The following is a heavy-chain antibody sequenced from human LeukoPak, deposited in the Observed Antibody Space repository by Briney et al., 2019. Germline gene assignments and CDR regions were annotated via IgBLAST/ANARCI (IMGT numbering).Heavy chain of an antibody. Sequence: SETLPLTCAVYGGSFSGYYWSWIRQPPGKGLEWIGEINHSGSTNYNPSLKSRVTISVDTSKNQFSLRLSSVTAADTAVYYCAREGAVAGFDYWGQGTLVTVSS. J-gene: IGHJ4*02. D-gene: IGHD6-19*01. CDR2: INHSGST. V-gene: IGHV4-34*01. CDR3: AREGAVAGFDY. CDR1: GGSFSGYY.